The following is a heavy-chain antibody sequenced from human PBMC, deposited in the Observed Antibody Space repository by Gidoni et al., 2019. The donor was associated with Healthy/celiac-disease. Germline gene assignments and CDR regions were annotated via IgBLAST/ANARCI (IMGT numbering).Heavy chain of an antibody. J-gene: IGHJ5*02. CDR1: GFSLSTSGVG. D-gene: IGHD3-16*01. CDR2: IYWNDDK. Sequence: QITLKESGPTLVKPTQTLTLTCTFSGFSLSTSGVGVGWIRQPPGKALEWLALIYWNDDKRYSPSLKSRLTTTKDTSKNQVVLTMTNMDPVDTATYYCAHSLRIGAPHPQYNWFDPWGQGTLVTVSS. V-gene: IGHV2-5*01. CDR3: AHSLRIGAPHPQYNWFDP.